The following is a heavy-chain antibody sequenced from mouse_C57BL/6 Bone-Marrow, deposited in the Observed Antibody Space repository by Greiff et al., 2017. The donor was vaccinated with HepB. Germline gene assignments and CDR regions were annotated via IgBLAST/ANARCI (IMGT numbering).Heavy chain of an antibody. D-gene: IGHD1-1*01. J-gene: IGHJ4*01. CDR1: GFTFSSYG. Sequence: EVKLVESGGDLVKPGGSLKLSCAASGFTFSSYGMSWVRQTPDKRLEWVATISSGGSYTYYPDSVKGRFTISRDNAKNTLYLQMSSLKSEDTAMYYCARHRGTTVVADMDYWGQGTSVTVSS. CDR2: ISSGGSYT. V-gene: IGHV5-6*01. CDR3: ARHRGTTVVADMDY.